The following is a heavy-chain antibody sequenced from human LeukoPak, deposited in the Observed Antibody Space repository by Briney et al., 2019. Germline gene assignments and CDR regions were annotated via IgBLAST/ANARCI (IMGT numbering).Heavy chain of an antibody. CDR2: IRYDGSNK. CDR1: GFTFSTYG. D-gene: IGHD2/OR15-2a*01. V-gene: IGHV3-30*02. CDR3: ARGWPAGRTFFDY. Sequence: GGSLRLSCAASGFTFSTYGLHWVRQAPGKGLEWVAFIRYDGSNKYYADSVKGRFTISRDNSKNTLYLQMNSLRADDTAVYYCARGWPAGRTFFDYWGQGTLVTVSS. J-gene: IGHJ4*02.